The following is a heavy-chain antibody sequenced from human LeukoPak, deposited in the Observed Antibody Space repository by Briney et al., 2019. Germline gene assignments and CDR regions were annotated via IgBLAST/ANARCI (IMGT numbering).Heavy chain of an antibody. CDR3: ARDTGSGWYYFDY. V-gene: IGHV3-53*01. Sequence: GGSLRLSCAASGFTVSSNYMSWVRQAPGKGLEWVSVIYSGGSTYYADSVKGRFTISRDNSKDTLYLQMNSLRAEDTAVYYCARDTGSGWYYFDYWGQGTLVTVSS. D-gene: IGHD6-19*01. CDR2: IYSGGST. J-gene: IGHJ4*02. CDR1: GFTVSSNY.